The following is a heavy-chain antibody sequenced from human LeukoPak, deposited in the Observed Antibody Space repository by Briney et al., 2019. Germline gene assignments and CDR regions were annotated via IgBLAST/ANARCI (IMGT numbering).Heavy chain of an antibody. Sequence: SETLSLTCTVSGGSISRDFWSWIRQPAGRGLEWIGRIYNSGNTNYNPSLKSRVTMSLDTSKNQLYLNLRYVTAADTAIYYCVRKDGDYWGQGTLVTVSS. CDR3: VRKDGDY. V-gene: IGHV4-4*07. CDR2: IYNSGNT. CDR1: GGSISRDF. J-gene: IGHJ4*02.